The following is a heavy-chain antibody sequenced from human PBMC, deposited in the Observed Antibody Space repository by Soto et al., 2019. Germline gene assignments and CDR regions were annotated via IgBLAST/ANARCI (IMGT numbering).Heavy chain of an antibody. D-gene: IGHD3-16*01. CDR1: GDSVSSNSAA. CDR3: ARDQYDYVWGSYSGWFDP. J-gene: IGHJ5*02. CDR2: TYYRSKWYN. Sequence: PSPTLSLTCAISGDSVSSNSAAWNWIRQSPSRGLEWLGRTYYRSKWYNDYAVSVKSRITINPDTSKNQFSLQLNSVTPEDTAVYYCARDQYDYVWGSYSGWFDPWGQGTLVTVSS. V-gene: IGHV6-1*01.